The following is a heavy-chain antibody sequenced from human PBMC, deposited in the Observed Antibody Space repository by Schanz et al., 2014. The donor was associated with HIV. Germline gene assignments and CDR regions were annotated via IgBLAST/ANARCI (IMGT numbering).Heavy chain of an antibody. V-gene: IGHV1-18*01. CDR2: ISANNGNT. D-gene: IGHD2-21*02. J-gene: IGHJ6*02. Sequence: QVQLVQSGAEVKKPGASVKISCKASGYTFTSYGISWVRQAPGQGLEWMGWISANNGNTYYAQKVQGRVSMATDTSTNTAYMDLRSLRSDDTAVYHCARRESDGALDVWGPGTTVIVSS. CDR3: ARRESDGALDV. CDR1: GYTFTSYG.